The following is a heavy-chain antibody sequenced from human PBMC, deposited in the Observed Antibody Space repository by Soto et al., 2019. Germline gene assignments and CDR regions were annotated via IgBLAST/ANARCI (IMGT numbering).Heavy chain of an antibody. J-gene: IGHJ6*02. Sequence: EVRLVESGGGLVQPGGSLRLSCVASGFTFTSYWMSWVRQAPGKGLEWVANIKGDGSETKYVDSVKGRFTISRDNAHNSVSLQMNSLRAEDTALYYCGRDEVRNGVGVWGQGTTVTVSS. CDR3: GRDEVRNGVGV. CDR2: IKGDGSET. CDR1: GFTFTSYW. V-gene: IGHV3-7*01.